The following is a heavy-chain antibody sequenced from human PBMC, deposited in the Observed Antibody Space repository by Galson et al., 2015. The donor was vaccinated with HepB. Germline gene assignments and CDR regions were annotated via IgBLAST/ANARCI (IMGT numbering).Heavy chain of an antibody. V-gene: IGHV6-1*01. CDR3: ARDPGGGAAFDY. CDR2: THYRSKWYN. Sequence: CAISGDSVSSNSGAWNWIRQSPSRGLEWLGRTHYRSKWYNDYAVSVKSRITINPDTSKNRFSLQLNSVTPEDTSVYYCARDPGGGAAFDYWGQGTLVTVSS. CDR1: GDSVSSNSGA. D-gene: IGHD1-26*01. J-gene: IGHJ4*02.